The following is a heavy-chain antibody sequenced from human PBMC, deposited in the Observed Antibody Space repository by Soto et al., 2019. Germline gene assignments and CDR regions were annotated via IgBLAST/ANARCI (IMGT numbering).Heavy chain of an antibody. D-gene: IGHD6-19*01. V-gene: IGHV1-69*13. J-gene: IGHJ6*03. CDR2: IIPIFGTA. CDR3: ARDRAQWLAPIYYYYYMDV. Sequence: SVKVSCKASGGTFSSYAISWVRQAPGQGLEWMGGIIPIFGTANYAQKFQGRVTITADESTSTAYMELSSLRSDDTAVYYCARDRAQWLAPIYYYYYMDVWGKGTTVTVSS. CDR1: GGTFSSYA.